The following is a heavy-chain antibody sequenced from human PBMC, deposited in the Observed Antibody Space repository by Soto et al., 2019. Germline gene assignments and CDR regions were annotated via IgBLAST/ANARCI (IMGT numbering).Heavy chain of an antibody. D-gene: IGHD6-19*01. CDR3: ARLPGGIAVAGTGI. CDR2: ISSSSSYI. CDR1: GFTFSSYS. J-gene: IGHJ4*02. Sequence: GGSLRLSCAASGFTFSSYSMNWVRQAPGKGLEWVSSISSSSSYIYYADSVKGRFTISRDNAKNSLYLQMNSLRAEDTAVYYCARLPGGIAVAGTGIWGQGTLVTVSS. V-gene: IGHV3-21*01.